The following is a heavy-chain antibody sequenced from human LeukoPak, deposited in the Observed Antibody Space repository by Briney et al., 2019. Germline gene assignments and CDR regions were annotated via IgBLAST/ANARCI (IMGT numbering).Heavy chain of an antibody. J-gene: IGHJ4*02. CDR1: GGSFSGYY. CDR3: AIRVFGWFGDLDY. CDR2: INHSGST. D-gene: IGHD3-10*01. Sequence: SETLPLTCAVYGGSFSGYYWSWIRQPPGKGLEWIGEINHSGSTNYNPSLKSRVTISVDTSKNQFSLKLNSVTAADTAVYYCAIRVFGWFGDLDYWGQGTLVTVSS. V-gene: IGHV4-34*01.